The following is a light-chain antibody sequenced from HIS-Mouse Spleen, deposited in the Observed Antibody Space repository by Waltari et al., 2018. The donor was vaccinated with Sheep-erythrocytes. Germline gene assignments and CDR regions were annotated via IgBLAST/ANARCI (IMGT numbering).Light chain of an antibody. V-gene: IGLV2-23*01. Sequence: QSALTQPASVSGSPGQSITISCPGTSSDVGSYNLLSWYQQHPGKAPQLMIYEGSKRPSGVSNRFSGSKSGNTASLTISGLQAEDEADYYCCSYAGSSTWVFGGGTKLTVL. CDR2: EGS. J-gene: IGLJ3*02. CDR3: CSYAGSSTWV. CDR1: SSDVGSYNL.